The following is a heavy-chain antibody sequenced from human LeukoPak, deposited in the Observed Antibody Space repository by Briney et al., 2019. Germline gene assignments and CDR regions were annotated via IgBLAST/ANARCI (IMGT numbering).Heavy chain of an antibody. CDR1: GFTFSSYS. CDR2: ISSSSSYI. D-gene: IGHD3-22*01. CDR3: ARDGYYYDSSGYLDY. V-gene: IGHV3-21*01. J-gene: IGHJ4*02. Sequence: PGGSLRLSCAASGFTFSSYSMNWVRQAPGKGLEWVSSISSSSSYIYYADSVKGRFTISRDNAKNSLHLQMNSLRAEDTAVYYCARDGYYYDSSGYLDYWGQGTLVTVSS.